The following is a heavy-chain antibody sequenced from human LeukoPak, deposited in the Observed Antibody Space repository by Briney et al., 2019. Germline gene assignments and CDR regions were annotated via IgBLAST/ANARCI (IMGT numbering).Heavy chain of an antibody. CDR1: GYTFTSYD. V-gene: IGHV1-8*01. Sequence: ASVKVSCKASGYTFTSYDINWVRQATGQGLEWMGWMNPNSGNTGYAQKFQGRVTMTRNTSISTAYMELSSLRSEDTAVYYCARGLLGYYDSSGYYYYYGMDVWGQGTTVTVSS. CDR2: MNPNSGNT. CDR3: ARGLLGYYDSSGYYYYYGMDV. J-gene: IGHJ6*02. D-gene: IGHD3-22*01.